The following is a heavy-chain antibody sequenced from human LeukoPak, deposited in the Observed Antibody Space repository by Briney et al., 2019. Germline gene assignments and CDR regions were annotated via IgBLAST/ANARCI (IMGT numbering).Heavy chain of an antibody. CDR3: AKGPDVVATIFDY. V-gene: IGHV3-23*01. J-gene: IGHJ4*02. CDR2: ISGSGGNT. Sequence: GGSLRLSCAASGFTFSSYAMSWVRQAPGKGLEWVSAISGSGGNTYYADTVKGRFTISRDDSKNTLYQQMNSLRAEDTAVYYCAKGPDVVATIFDYWGQGTLVTVSS. D-gene: IGHD5-12*01. CDR1: GFTFSSYA.